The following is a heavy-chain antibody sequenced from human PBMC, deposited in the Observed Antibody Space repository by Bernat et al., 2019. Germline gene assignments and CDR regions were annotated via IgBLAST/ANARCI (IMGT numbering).Heavy chain of an antibody. J-gene: IGHJ4*02. CDR1: GGSVSSGSYY. V-gene: IGHV4-61*01. CDR2: IYYSGST. CDR3: AAYSGYDFLDY. D-gene: IGHD5-12*01. Sequence: QVQLQESGPGLVKPSETLSLTCTVSGGSVSSGSYYWSWIRQPPGKGLEWIGYIYYSGSTNSNPSLKSRVTISVDTSKNQFSLKLSSVTAADTAVYYCAAYSGYDFLDYWGQGTLVTVSS.